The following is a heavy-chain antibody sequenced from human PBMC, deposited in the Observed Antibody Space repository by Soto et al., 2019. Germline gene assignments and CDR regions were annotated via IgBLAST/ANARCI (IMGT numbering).Heavy chain of an antibody. D-gene: IGHD2-2*01. CDR3: ARAGYCSSSSCQQGGYFDL. CDR1: GFTFNDYY. V-gene: IGHV3-11*06. CDR2: ISSRSSYI. J-gene: IGHJ2*01. Sequence: QVQLVESGGGLVKPGGSLRLSCAASGFTFNDYYMSWIRQAPGQGLEWVSYISSRSSYIDYADSVKRRFTISRDNARNSLYLQMNSLRAEDTAVYYCARAGYCSSSSCQQGGYFDLWGRGSLVTVSS.